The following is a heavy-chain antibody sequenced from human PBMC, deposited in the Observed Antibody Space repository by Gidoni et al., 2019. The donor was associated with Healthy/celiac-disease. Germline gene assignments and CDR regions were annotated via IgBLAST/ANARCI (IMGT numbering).Heavy chain of an antibody. CDR2: IWDDGSNK. CDR1: GFTFSSYG. D-gene: IGHD2-15*01. V-gene: IGHV3-33*01. J-gene: IGHJ5*02. CDR3: ARDDGGYCSS. Sequence: QVQLVESGGGVVQPGRSLRLSCAASGFTFSSYGMHWVRQAPGKGLEWVAVIWDDGSNKYYADCVKGRFTISRDNSKNTLYLQMNSLRAEDTAVYYCARDDGGYCSSWGQGTLVTVSS.